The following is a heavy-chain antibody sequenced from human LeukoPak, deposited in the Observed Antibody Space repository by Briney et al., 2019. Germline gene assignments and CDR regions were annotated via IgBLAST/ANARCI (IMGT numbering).Heavy chain of an antibody. CDR3: ARETYYYDTSWPNYYGMDV. CDR1: GASISSGGYY. D-gene: IGHD3-22*01. CDR2: IYHSGST. Sequence: SQTLSLTCTVSGASISSGGYYWTWIRQHPGKGLEWIGYIYHSGSTYYNPSLKSRVTISADTSKNQFSLKLSSVTAADTAVYYCARETYYYDTSWPNYYGMDVWGQGTTVTVSS. J-gene: IGHJ6*02. V-gene: IGHV4-31*03.